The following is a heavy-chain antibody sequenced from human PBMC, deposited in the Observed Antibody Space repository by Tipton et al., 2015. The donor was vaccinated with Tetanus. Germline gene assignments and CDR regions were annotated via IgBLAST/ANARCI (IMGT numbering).Heavy chain of an antibody. CDR3: ARASVMVRGIINPYDY. V-gene: IGHV6-1*01. D-gene: IGHD3-10*01. CDR2: TFYRSRWFN. Sequence: GLVKPSQTLSLTCAISGDSVSSDSASWNWIRQSPSRGLEWLGQTFYRSRWFNDYAVSVKGRIIVNADTSKNQFSLHLNSVTPEDTAVYYCARASVMVRGIINPYDYWGQGTLVTVSS. J-gene: IGHJ4*02. CDR1: GDSVSSDSAS.